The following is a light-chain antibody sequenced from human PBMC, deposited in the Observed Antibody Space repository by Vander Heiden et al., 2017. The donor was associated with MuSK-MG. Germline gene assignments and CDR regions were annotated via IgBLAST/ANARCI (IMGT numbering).Light chain of an antibody. CDR3: GTWDNSLSPSWV. J-gene: IGLJ3*02. CDR2: DIH. CDR1: SFNIGNNF. Sequence: SVFTPPPSVSAAPCQRVTISCSGGSFNIGNNFVSWYQQVPGTPPKLLIYDIHKRPSGIPDRFSAAKSGTSATLAITGLQTADEAMYYCGTWDNSLSPSWVFGGGTKLTVL. V-gene: IGLV1-51*01.